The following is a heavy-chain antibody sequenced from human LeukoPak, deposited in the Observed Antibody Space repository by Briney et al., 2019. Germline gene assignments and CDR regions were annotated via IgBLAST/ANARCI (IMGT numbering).Heavy chain of an antibody. CDR1: GFTFSSYA. CDR3: ARADTYYDFWSGYYPFDY. Sequence: GGSLRLSCAASGFTFSSYAMSWVRQAPGKGLEWVSAISGSGGSTYYADSVKGRFTISRDNSKNTLYLQMNSLRAEDTAVYYCARADTYYDFWSGYYPFDYWGQGNLVTVSS. J-gene: IGHJ4*02. V-gene: IGHV3-23*01. CDR2: ISGSGGST. D-gene: IGHD3-3*01.